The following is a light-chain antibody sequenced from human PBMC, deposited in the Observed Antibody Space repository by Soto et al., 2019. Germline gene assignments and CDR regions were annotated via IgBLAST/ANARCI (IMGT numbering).Light chain of an antibody. J-gene: IGLJ1*01. CDR1: SSDVGGYKY. CDR2: EVS. Sequence: QSALTQTASVSGSPGQSITISCTGTSSDVGGYKYVSWYQHHPGKAPKLMIYEVSNRPSGVSNRFSGSKSGNTASLTISGLHAEDEADYYCSSYTSSSTRVFGTGTKVTVL. CDR3: SSYTSSSTRV. V-gene: IGLV2-14*01.